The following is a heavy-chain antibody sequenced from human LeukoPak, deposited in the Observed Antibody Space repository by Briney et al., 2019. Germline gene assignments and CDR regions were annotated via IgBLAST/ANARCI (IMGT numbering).Heavy chain of an antibody. Sequence: SQTLSLTCTVSGGSISSGGYYWSWIRQHPGKGLEWIGYIYYSGSTYYNPSLKSRVTISVDTSKNQFSLKLSSVTAADTAVYYCARASRVSDYYYYYYMDVWGKGTTVTVSS. CDR1: GGSISSGGYY. CDR2: IYYSGST. V-gene: IGHV4-31*03. D-gene: IGHD3-10*01. CDR3: ARASRVSDYYYYYYMDV. J-gene: IGHJ6*03.